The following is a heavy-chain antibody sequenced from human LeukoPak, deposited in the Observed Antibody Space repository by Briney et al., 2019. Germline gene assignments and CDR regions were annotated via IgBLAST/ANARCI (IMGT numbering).Heavy chain of an antibody. V-gene: IGHV3-74*01. Sequence: GGSLRLSCAASGFTFSIYWMHWVRQAPGKGLVWVSRINSDGSSTSYADSVKGRFTISRDNAKNTLYLQMNSLRAEDTAVYYCARGYSSSWYEFPLDYWGQGTLVTVSS. CDR3: ARGYSSSWYEFPLDY. CDR1: GFTFSIYW. D-gene: IGHD6-13*01. CDR2: INSDGSST. J-gene: IGHJ4*02.